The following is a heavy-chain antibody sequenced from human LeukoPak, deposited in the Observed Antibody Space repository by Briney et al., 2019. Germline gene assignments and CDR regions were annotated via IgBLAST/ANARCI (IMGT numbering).Heavy chain of an antibody. D-gene: IGHD3-10*01. CDR3: ARGGSGSYYRNNNWFDP. J-gene: IGHJ5*02. CDR1: GGSFSGYY. Sequence: SETLSLTCAVYGGSFSGYYWSWIRQPPGKGLEWIGEINHSGSTNYNPSLKSRVTISVDTSKNQFSLKLSSVTAADTAVYYCARGGSGSYYRNNNWFDPWGQGTLVTVSS. CDR2: INHSGST. V-gene: IGHV4-34*01.